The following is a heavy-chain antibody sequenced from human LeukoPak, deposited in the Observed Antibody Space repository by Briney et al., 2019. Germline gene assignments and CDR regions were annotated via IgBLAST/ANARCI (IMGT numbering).Heavy chain of an antibody. V-gene: IGHV4-59*01. CDR1: GGSISSYY. CDR3: ARTSAGPIDY. CDR2: IYYSGST. Sequence: SETLSLTCTVSGGSISSYYWSWIRQPPGKGLEWIGYIYYSGSTNYNPSLKSRVTISVDTSKNQFSLKLSSVTAADTAVYYRARTSAGPIDYWGQGTLVTVSS. D-gene: IGHD6-13*01. J-gene: IGHJ4*02.